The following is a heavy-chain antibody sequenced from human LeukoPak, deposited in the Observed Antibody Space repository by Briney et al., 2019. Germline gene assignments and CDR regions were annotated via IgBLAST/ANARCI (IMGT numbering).Heavy chain of an antibody. Sequence: ASVKVSCKASGYTFTSYAMHWVRQAPGQRLEWMGWINAGNGNTKYSQKFQGRVTITRDTSASTVYMELSSLRSEDTAVYYCARDERANNYYDSSGLGDYWGQGTLVTVSS. V-gene: IGHV1-3*01. CDR3: ARDERANNYYDSSGLGDY. J-gene: IGHJ4*02. D-gene: IGHD3-22*01. CDR2: INAGNGNT. CDR1: GYTFTSYA.